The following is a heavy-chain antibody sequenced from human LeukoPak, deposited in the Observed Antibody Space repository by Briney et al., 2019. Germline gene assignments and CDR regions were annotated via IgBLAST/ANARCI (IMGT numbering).Heavy chain of an antibody. CDR1: GGSISSSSYY. D-gene: IGHD5-24*01. CDR2: IYYSGST. J-gene: IGHJ5*02. Sequence: SETLSLTCTVSGGSISSSSYYWGWIRQPPGKGLEWIGSIYYSGSTYYNPSLKSRVTISVDTSKNQFSLKLSSVTAADTAVYYCARQRWLQQSGAWGQGTLVTVSS. CDR3: ARQRWLQQSGA. V-gene: IGHV4-39*01.